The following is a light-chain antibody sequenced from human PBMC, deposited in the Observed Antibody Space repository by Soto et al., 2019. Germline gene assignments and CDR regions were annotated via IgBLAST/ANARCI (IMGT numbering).Light chain of an antibody. J-gene: IGKJ2*01. CDR2: GAS. V-gene: IGKV3-20*01. CDR3: QQYGSSPLYT. CDR1: QSVSSTY. Sequence: EIVLTQSPGTLSLSPGERATLSCRASQSVSSTYLAWYQQKPGQPPRLLIYGASSRATGIPDRFSGGGSGTDFTLTIIRLEPEDFAVYYCQQYGSSPLYTFGQGTKLEIK.